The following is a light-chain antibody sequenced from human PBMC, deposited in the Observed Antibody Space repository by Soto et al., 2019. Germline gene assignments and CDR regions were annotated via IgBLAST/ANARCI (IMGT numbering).Light chain of an antibody. V-gene: IGKV1-33*01. CDR2: DAS. Sequence: DIQMTQSPSSLSASVGDRVTITCQASQDVSNSLNWYQQKPGKAPKLLIYDASNLETGVPSRFSGSGSGTDFTFTINSLQPEDVATYYCQQYDNVPSFGQGTKLEIK. CDR1: QDVSNS. CDR3: QQYDNVPS. J-gene: IGKJ2*01.